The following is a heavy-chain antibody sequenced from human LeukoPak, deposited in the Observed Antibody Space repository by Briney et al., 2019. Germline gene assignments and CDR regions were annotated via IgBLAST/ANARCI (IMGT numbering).Heavy chain of an antibody. V-gene: IGHV1-69*13. CDR3: ASGKGLVTTLEGYYYYGMDV. CDR1: GGTFSSYA. CDR2: IIPIFGTA. Sequence: ASVKVSCKASGGTFSSYAISWVRQAPGQGLEWMGGIIPIFGTANYAQKFQGRVTITADESTSTAYMELSSLRPEDTAVYYCASGKGLVTTLEGYYYYGMDVWGQGTTVTVSS. D-gene: IGHD4-23*01. J-gene: IGHJ6*02.